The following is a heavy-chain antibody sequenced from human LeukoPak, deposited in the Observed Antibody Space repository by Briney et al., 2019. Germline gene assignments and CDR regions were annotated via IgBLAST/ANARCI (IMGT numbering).Heavy chain of an antibody. V-gene: IGHV4-4*07. CDR2: IYTSGST. D-gene: IGHD6-19*01. Sequence: SDTLSLTCTVSGGSISSYYWSWIRQPAGKGLEWIGRIYTSGSTNYSPSLKSRVTMSEDTSKNQFSLKLSSVTAADTAVYYCARDLQSGSDAFDIWGQGTMVTVSS. CDR3: ARDLQSGSDAFDI. CDR1: GGSISSYY. J-gene: IGHJ3*02.